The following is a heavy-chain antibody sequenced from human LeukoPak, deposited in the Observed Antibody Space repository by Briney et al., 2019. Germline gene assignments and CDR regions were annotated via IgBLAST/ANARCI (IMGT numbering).Heavy chain of an antibody. V-gene: IGHV3-7*01. J-gene: IGHJ4*02. CDR1: GFSFTTYW. D-gene: IGHD3-10*01. CDR3: AKLAKYFYGPETFYFFEH. Sequence: GGSLRLPCAASGFSFTTYWMSWVRQAPGKGLEWVANINQDGTEKYYVDSVKGRFTISRDNGKNSLYLQMNSLRVEDTAVYYCAKLAKYFYGPETFYFFEHWGQGTPVTASS. CDR2: INQDGTEK.